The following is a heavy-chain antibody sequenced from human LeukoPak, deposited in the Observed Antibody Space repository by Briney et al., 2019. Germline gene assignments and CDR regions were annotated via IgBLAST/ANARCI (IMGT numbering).Heavy chain of an antibody. CDR3: ARDRGEGYSGYDGFDY. J-gene: IGHJ4*02. Sequence: GGSLRLSCAASGFNFRSHTMNWVRQAPGKGLEWVSSFSGRSNYIYYADSVRGRFTISRDNAKNSLYLQMNSLRAEDTAMFYCARDRGEGYSGYDGFDYWGQGTLVTVSS. CDR1: GFNFRSHT. CDR2: FSGRSNYI. V-gene: IGHV3-21*01. D-gene: IGHD5-12*01.